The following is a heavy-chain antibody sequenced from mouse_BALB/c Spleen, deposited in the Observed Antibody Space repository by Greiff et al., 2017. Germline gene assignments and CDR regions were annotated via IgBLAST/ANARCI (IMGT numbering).Heavy chain of an antibody. Sequence: EVQLQESGGGLVQPGGSRKLSCAASGFTFSSFGMHWVRQAPEKGLEWVAYISSGSSTIYYADTVKGRFTISRDNPKNTLFLQMTSLRSEDTAMYYCARGSLLRHYFDYWGQGTTLTVSS. CDR2: ISSGSSTI. CDR3: ARGSLLRHYFDY. D-gene: IGHD1-2*01. V-gene: IGHV5-17*02. CDR1: GFTFSSFG. J-gene: IGHJ2*01.